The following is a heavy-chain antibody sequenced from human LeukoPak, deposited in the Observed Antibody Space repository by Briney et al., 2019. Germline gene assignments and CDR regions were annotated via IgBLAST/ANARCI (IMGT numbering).Heavy chain of an antibody. D-gene: IGHD2-15*01. V-gene: IGHV4-59*01. J-gene: IGHJ4*02. Sequence: MPSETLSLTCTVSGGSISSYYWSWIRQPPGKGLEWIGYIYYSGSTNYNPSLKSRVTISVDTSKDQFSLKLSSVTAADTAVYYCARGGSDYWGQGTLVTVSS. CDR2: IYYSGST. CDR1: GGSISSYY. CDR3: ARGGSDY.